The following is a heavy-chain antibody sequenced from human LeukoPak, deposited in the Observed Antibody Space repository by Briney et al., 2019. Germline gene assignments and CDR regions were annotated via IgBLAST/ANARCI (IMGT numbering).Heavy chain of an antibody. J-gene: IGHJ4*02. CDR3: ARYYDSSGYPFDY. D-gene: IGHD3-22*01. CDR1: GYTFTGYY. Sequence: ASVKVSCKASGYTFTGYYMHWVRQAPGQGLEWMRWINPNSGGTDYAQKFQGRVTMTRDTSISTAYMELSRLRSDDTAVYYCARYYDSSGYPFDYWGQGTLVTVSS. V-gene: IGHV1-2*02. CDR2: INPNSGGT.